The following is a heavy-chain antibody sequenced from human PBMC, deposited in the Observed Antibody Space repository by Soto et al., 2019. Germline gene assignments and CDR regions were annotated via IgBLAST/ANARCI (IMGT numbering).Heavy chain of an antibody. J-gene: IGHJ3*02. CDR3: AREADEDSSGYYFAFDI. CDR1: GFTFRSYA. D-gene: IGHD3-22*01. CDR2: ISYDGSNK. Sequence: GGSLRLSCAASGFTFRSYAMHWVRQAPGKGLEWVAVISYDGSNKYYADSVKGRFTISRDNSKNTLYLQMNSLRAEDTAVYYCAREADEDSSGYYFAFDIWGQGTMVTVSS. V-gene: IGHV3-30-3*01.